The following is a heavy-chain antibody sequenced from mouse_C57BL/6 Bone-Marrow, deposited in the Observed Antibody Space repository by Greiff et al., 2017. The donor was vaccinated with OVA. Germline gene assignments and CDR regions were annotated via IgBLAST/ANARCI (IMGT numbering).Heavy chain of an antibody. V-gene: IGHV5-2*01. J-gene: IGHJ1*03. CDR3: ARHPSYDYSWYFDV. D-gene: IGHD2-4*01. Sequence: EVQLVESGGGLVQPGESLKLSCESNEYEFPSHDMSWVRKTPEKRLELVAAINSDGGSTYYPDTMERRFIISRDNTKKNLYLQLSSLRSEDTALYYCARHPSYDYSWYFDVWGTGTTVTVSS. CDR2: INSDGGST. CDR1: EYEFPSHD.